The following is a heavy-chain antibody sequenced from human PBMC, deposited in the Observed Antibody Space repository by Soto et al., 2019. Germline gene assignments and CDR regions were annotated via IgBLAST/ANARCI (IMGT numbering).Heavy chain of an antibody. CDR1: GFTFSSYG. V-gene: IGHV3-30*18. D-gene: IGHD2-8*01. CDR3: AKDWGYCTNGVCYPYFHWFDP. J-gene: IGHJ5*02. CDR2: ISYDGSNK. Sequence: GGSLRLSCAASGFTFSSYGMHWVRQAPGKGLEWVAVISYDGSNKYYADSVKGRFTISRDNSKNTLYLQMNSLRAEDTAVYYCAKDWGYCTNGVCYPYFHWFDPWGQGTLVTVSS.